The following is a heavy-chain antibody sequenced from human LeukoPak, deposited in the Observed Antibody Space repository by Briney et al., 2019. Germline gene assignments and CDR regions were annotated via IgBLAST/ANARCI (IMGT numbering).Heavy chain of an antibody. CDR1: GFTFDDYG. D-gene: IGHD3-16*02. V-gene: IGHV3-20*04. CDR2: INWNGGST. Sequence: GGSLRLSCAASGFTFDDYGMSWVRQAPGKGLEWVSGINWNGGSTGYADSVKGRFTISRDNAKNSLYLQMNSLRAEDTAVYYCARDGMITFGGVIVAPRFDYWGQGTLVTVSS. CDR3: ARDGMITFGGVIVAPRFDY. J-gene: IGHJ4*02.